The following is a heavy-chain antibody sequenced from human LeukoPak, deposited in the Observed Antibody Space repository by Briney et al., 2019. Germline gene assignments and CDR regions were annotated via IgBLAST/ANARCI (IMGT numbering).Heavy chain of an antibody. D-gene: IGHD3-10*01. CDR2: IYHDGST. Sequence: SGTLSLTCTVSTHSVSTDYYWGWIRQPPGKGLEWVGNIYHDGSTYYTPSLKSRVTISVDKSKNHFSLKLNSVTAADTAVYYCAMKSYDSGRSFDYWGQGTLVTVSS. CDR1: THSVSTDYY. V-gene: IGHV4-38-2*02. CDR3: AMKSYDSGRSFDY. J-gene: IGHJ4*02.